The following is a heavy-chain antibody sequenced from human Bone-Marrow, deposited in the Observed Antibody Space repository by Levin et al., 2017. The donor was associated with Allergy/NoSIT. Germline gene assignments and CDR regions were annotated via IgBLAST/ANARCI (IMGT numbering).Heavy chain of an antibody. CDR1: GGSISSYY. V-gene: IGHV4-59*01. Sequence: SQTLSLTCTVSGGSISSYYWSWIRQPPGKGLEWIGYIYYSGSTNYNPSLKSRVTISVDTSKNQFSLKLSSVTAADTAVYYCAREGVEMATMRGQGWFDPWGQGTLVTVSS. CDR2: IYYSGST. D-gene: IGHD5-24*01. CDR3: AREGVEMATMRGQGWFDP. J-gene: IGHJ5*02.